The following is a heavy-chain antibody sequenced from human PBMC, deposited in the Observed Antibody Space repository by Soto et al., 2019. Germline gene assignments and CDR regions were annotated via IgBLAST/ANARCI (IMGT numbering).Heavy chain of an antibody. Sequence: GGSLRLSCAASGFTFSSYGMHWVRQAPGKGLEWVAVIWYDGSNKYYADSVKGRFTISRDNSKNTLYLQMNSLRAEDTAVYYCARRKELRHDAFDIWGQGTMVTVSS. CDR2: IWYDGSNK. CDR3: ARRKELRHDAFDI. J-gene: IGHJ3*02. V-gene: IGHV3-33*01. CDR1: GFTFSSYG. D-gene: IGHD6-25*01.